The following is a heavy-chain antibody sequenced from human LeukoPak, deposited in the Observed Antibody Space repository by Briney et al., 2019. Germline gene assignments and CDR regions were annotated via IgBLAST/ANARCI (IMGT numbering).Heavy chain of an antibody. Sequence: GGSLRLSCAASGFIFSSYSMHWVRQAPGKGLEWVSSISDMSNYKYYADSVKGRFTISRDNAKNSLYLQMNSLIAEDTAVYYCARDPSTAMVSDTFDFWGQGTMVTVSS. J-gene: IGHJ3*01. CDR1: GFIFSSYS. V-gene: IGHV3-21*01. CDR3: ARDPSTAMVSDTFDF. D-gene: IGHD5-18*01. CDR2: ISDMSNYK.